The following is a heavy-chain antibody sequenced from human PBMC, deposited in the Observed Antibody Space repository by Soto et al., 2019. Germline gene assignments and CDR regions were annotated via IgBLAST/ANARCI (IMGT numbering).Heavy chain of an antibody. CDR2: MNPNSGNT. D-gene: IGHD2-2*02. V-gene: IGHV1-8*01. CDR3: ARARYCDSSTCYRLHYYQYAATDV. Sequence: EHSVRGSWKTSGYAFTSYDINWVRQAPGQGLEWMGWMNPNSGNTDSAQKFQGRVTLTRNTSINTAYMELSGLRSDATGVYYCARARYCDSSTCYRLHYYQYAATDVSGPGGTVTVSS. CDR1: GYAFTSYD. J-gene: IGHJ6*02.